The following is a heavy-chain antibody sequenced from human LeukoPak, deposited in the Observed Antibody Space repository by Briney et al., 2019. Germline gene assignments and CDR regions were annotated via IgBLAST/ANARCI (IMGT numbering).Heavy chain of an antibody. CDR2: INTNSGGT. D-gene: IGHD2-2*01. J-gene: IGHJ4*02. Sequence: ASVKVSCKASGYTFTGHYMHWVRQAPGQGLEWMGWINTNSGGTNYAQKFQGRVTMTRDTYISTAYMELSRLRSDDTAFYYCARIRYCGGISCYYIDYWGQGTLVTVSA. CDR3: ARIRYCGGISCYYIDY. CDR1: GYTFTGHY. V-gene: IGHV1-2*02.